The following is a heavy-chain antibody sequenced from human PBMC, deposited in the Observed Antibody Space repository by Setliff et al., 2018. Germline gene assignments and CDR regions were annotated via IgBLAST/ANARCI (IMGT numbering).Heavy chain of an antibody. CDR2: VYYGGNT. V-gene: IGHV4-59*12. Sequence: PSETLSLICTVSGGSISSYYWSWIRQPPGKGLEWIGCVYYGGNTYYSPSLKSRVTMFVDTSKNQFSLMLYSVTAADMAVYYCAREQWLDPPGYYYMDVWAKGTTVTVSS. D-gene: IGHD6-19*01. CDR3: AREQWLDPPGYYYMDV. J-gene: IGHJ6*03. CDR1: GGSISSYY.